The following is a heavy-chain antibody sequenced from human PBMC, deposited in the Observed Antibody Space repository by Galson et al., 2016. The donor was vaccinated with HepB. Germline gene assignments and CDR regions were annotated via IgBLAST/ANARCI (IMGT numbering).Heavy chain of an antibody. V-gene: IGHV4-31*03. Sequence: TLSLTCTVSGDSISTSAYYWSWIRQHPGKGLEWIGYIYYSGTTYYNTSLKSRLIISVDTSKNQFSLELSSVTAADTAVYYCARGETSGVPGRDYWGQGTLVTVSS. D-gene: IGHD2-15*01. CDR1: GDSISTSAYY. CDR3: ARGETSGVPGRDY. CDR2: IYYSGTT. J-gene: IGHJ4*02.